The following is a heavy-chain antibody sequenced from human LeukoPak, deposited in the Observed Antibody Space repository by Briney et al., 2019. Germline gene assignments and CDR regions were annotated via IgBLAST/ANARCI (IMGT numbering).Heavy chain of an antibody. D-gene: IGHD6-13*01. CDR1: GGSISSYY. CDR2: IYYTGST. Sequence: SESLSLTCTVSGGSISSYYWSWIRQPPGKGLEWIGYIYYTGSTDYNPSLKSRVAISVDTSKNQFSLKLSSVTAADTAVYYCARGSKAAPGTFDYWGQGTLVTVSS. CDR3: ARGSKAAPGTFDY. V-gene: IGHV4-59*01. J-gene: IGHJ4*02.